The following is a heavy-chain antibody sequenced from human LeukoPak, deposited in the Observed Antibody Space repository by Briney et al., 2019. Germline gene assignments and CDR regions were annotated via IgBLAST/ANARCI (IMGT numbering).Heavy chain of an antibody. CDR2: IYSDNT. CDR3: ARRAGAYSHPYDY. Sequence: GGSLRLSCTVSGFTVSSNSMSWVRQAPGKGLEWVSFIYSDNTHYSDSVKGRFTISRDNSKNTLYLQMNSLRTEDTAVHYCARRAGAYSHPYDYWGQGTLVTVSS. J-gene: IGHJ4*02. D-gene: IGHD4/OR15-4a*01. V-gene: IGHV3-53*01. CDR1: GFTVSSNS.